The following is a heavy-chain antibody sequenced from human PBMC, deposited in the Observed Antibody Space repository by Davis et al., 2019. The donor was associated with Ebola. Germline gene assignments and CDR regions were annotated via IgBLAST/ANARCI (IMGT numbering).Heavy chain of an antibody. J-gene: IGHJ4*02. CDR1: GYSFTNYW. CDR2: IYPDDSDT. V-gene: IGHV5-51*01. Sequence: GESLKISCTGSGYSFTNYWIGWVRQMPGKGLEWMGIIYPDDSDTRYSPSFEGQVTISADKSINTAYLQWGSLKASDTAMYYCARPDNIGYYFDYWGQGTLVTVSS. D-gene: IGHD6-13*01. CDR3: ARPDNIGYYFDY.